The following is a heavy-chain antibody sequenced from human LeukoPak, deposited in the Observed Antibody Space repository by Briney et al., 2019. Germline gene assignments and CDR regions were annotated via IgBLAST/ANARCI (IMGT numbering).Heavy chain of an antibody. D-gene: IGHD5-12*01. Sequence: PGGSLRLSCAASGFTFSSYWMSWVRQAPGKGLEWVANTKQDGSEKYYVDSVKGRFTISRDNSKNTLYLQMNSLRAEDTAVYYCARELRLSHYYFDYWGQGTLVTVSS. J-gene: IGHJ4*02. V-gene: IGHV3-7*01. CDR2: TKQDGSEK. CDR1: GFTFSSYW. CDR3: ARELRLSHYYFDY.